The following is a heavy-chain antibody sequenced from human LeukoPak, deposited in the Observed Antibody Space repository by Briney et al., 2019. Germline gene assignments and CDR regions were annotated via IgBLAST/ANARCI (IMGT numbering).Heavy chain of an antibody. Sequence: PGGSLRLSCAASGFTFSDYSMNWVRQAPGKGLEWVSYISFSVNTKYYGDSVKGRFTISRDNAKNSLYLHMDSLRAEDTAVYYCATGSSSRSLDPWGQGTLVTVSS. CDR1: GFTFSDYS. D-gene: IGHD3-10*01. V-gene: IGHV3-48*04. CDR2: ISFSVNTK. CDR3: ATGSSSRSLDP. J-gene: IGHJ5*02.